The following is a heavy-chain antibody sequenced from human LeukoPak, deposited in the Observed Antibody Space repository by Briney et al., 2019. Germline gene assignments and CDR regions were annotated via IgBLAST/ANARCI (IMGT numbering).Heavy chain of an antibody. CDR3: AKQGGVAVDGYLHY. D-gene: IGHD6-19*01. V-gene: IGHV3-23*01. J-gene: IGHJ4*02. Sequence: GGSLRLSCAASGFTFSNHAMSWVRQAPGKGLEWVSVISYSGDGRYYADSVKGRFTISRDNPKNMLYLQMNSLRPEDTALYYCAKQGGVAVDGYLHYWGQGTLVTVSS. CDR2: ISYSGDGR. CDR1: GFTFSNHA.